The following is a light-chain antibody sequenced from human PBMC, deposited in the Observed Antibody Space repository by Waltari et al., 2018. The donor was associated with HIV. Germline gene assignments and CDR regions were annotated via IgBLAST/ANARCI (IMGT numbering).Light chain of an antibody. V-gene: IGLV1-47*01. CDR1: SSNIGNNY. Sequence: QSVLTQPPSASGTPGQRVTISCSGSSSNIGNNYVSWYHQLPGTAPNLLIYRSNQPPSGRPARVVGSKCATSVALAISGLRSEDEADYYCAAWEDSLSGPVFGGGTKLTVL. CDR2: RSN. CDR3: AAWEDSLSGPV. J-gene: IGLJ3*02.